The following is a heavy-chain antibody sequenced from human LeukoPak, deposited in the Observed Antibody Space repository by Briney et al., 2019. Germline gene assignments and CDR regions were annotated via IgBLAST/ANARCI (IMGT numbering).Heavy chain of an antibody. CDR2: IKQDGSET. D-gene: IGHD3-22*01. V-gene: IGHV3-7*01. J-gene: IGHJ4*02. Sequence: GGSLRLSCAASGFMFSNYWMSWVRQAPGQGLEWVANIKQDGSETHYGDSVKGRFTISRDNAKKSLYLQMNSLRGEDTALYYCAKTMHNSSGYHHYGGAFWGQGTLVTVS. CDR1: GFMFSNYW. CDR3: AKTMHNSSGYHHYGGAF.